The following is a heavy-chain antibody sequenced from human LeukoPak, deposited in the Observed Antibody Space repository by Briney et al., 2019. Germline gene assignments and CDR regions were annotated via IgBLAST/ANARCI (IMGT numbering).Heavy chain of an antibody. D-gene: IGHD3-22*01. CDR3: AKWDDSSGFSL. CDR1: GYTFSYYY. J-gene: IGHJ4*02. Sequence: ASVKVSCKASGYTFSYYYMHWVRQAPGQGLEWMGLINPSGGSTNYAQNFQGRVTLTRDTFTSTVYMELSSLRSEDTAVYYCAKWDDSSGFSLWGQGSLVTVSS. CDR2: INPSGGST. V-gene: IGHV1-46*01.